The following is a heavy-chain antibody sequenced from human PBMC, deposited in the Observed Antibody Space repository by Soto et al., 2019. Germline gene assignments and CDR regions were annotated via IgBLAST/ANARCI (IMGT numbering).Heavy chain of an antibody. CDR1: GFTFSSYS. Sequence: GGSLRLSCAASGFTFSSYSMNWVRQAPGKGLEWVSYISSSSSTIYYADSVKGRFTISRDNAKNSLYLQMNSLRDEDTAVYYCARESAVDFWSGYYTGYFDYWGQGTLVTVSS. V-gene: IGHV3-48*02. J-gene: IGHJ4*02. CDR3: ARESAVDFWSGYYTGYFDY. CDR2: ISSSSSTI. D-gene: IGHD3-3*01.